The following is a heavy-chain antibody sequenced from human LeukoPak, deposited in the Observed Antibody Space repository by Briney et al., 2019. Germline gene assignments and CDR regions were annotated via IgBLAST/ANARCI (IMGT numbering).Heavy chain of an antibody. CDR3: AKGLAGRHGYNFPFDY. Sequence: GGSLRLSCATSGFSLADYTLHWVRQVPGKAMEWLSLITRDGYSTMYADSVKGRFTISRDSSRSSLSLQMNSLRVEDMAFYYCAKGLAGRHGYNFPFDYWGQGTLVTVSS. CDR2: ITRDGYST. CDR1: GFSLADYT. D-gene: IGHD5-24*01. J-gene: IGHJ4*02. V-gene: IGHV3-43*01.